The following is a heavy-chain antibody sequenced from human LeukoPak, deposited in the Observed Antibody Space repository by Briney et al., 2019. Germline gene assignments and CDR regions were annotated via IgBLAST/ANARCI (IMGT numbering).Heavy chain of an antibody. CDR1: GFNFSSYT. D-gene: IGHD1-20*01. V-gene: IGHV3-21*01. J-gene: IGHJ4*02. Sequence: GGSLRLSCAASGFASGFNFSSYTMNWVRQAPGKGLEWISSITSRSTYLYYAASVKGRFTISRDNAKNSLYLQMNSLRAEDTAVYYCARESGITGTTAYWGQGTLVTVSS. CDR3: ARESGITGTTAY. CDR2: ITSRSTYL.